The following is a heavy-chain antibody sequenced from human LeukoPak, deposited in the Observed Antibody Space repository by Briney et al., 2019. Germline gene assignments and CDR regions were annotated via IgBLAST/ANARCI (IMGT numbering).Heavy chain of an antibody. CDR3: ARGPAAMLV. J-gene: IGHJ4*02. Sequence: SETLSLTCAVYGGSFSDYYWSWIRQPPGMGLEWIGEINHSGNTNYNPSLRSRVTLSVDTSKNQFSLKVSSVTAADTAVYYCARGPAAMLVWGQGTLVTVSS. CDR2: INHSGNT. CDR1: GGSFSDYY. D-gene: IGHD2-2*01. V-gene: IGHV4-34*01.